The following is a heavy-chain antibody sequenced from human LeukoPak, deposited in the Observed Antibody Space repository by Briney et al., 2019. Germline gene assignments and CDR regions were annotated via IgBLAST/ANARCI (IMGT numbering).Heavy chain of an antibody. CDR3: AKDMGGGSRTYYDFWSFYYYGMDV. V-gene: IGHV3-30*18. CDR1: GFTFSSYG. D-gene: IGHD3-3*01. Sequence: PGRSLRFSCAASGFTFSSYGMHWVRQAPGKGLEWVAVISYDGSNKYYADSVKGRFTISRDNSKNTLYLQMNSLRAEDTAVYYCAKDMGGGSRTYYDFWSFYYYGMDVWGQGITVTVSS. CDR2: ISYDGSNK. J-gene: IGHJ6*02.